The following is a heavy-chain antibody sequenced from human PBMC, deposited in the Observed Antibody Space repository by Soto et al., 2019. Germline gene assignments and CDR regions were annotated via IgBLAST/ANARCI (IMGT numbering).Heavy chain of an antibody. J-gene: IGHJ4*02. Sequence: TSETLSLTCTVSGGSISSGGYYWSWIRQHPGKGLEWIGYIYYSGSTYYNPSLKSRVTISVDTSKNQFSLKLSSVTAADTAVYYCARGVVSYYDSSGATPIFDYWGQGTLVTVSS. D-gene: IGHD3-22*01. CDR1: GGSISSGGYY. CDR3: ARGVVSYYDSSGATPIFDY. CDR2: IYYSGST. V-gene: IGHV4-31*03.